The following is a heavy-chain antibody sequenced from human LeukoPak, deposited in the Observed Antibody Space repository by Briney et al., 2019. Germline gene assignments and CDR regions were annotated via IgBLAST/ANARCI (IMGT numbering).Heavy chain of an antibody. J-gene: IGHJ6*03. CDR3: ARDSRLRYCSGGSCYLIHSYYYMDV. D-gene: IGHD2-15*01. CDR2: INPSGGST. Sequence: ASVKVSCKASGYTFTSYYMHWVRQAPGQGLEWMGIINPSGGSTSYAQKFQGRVTMTRDTSTSTVYMELSSLRTEDTAVYYCARDSRLRYCSGGSCYLIHSYYYMDVWGKGTTVTVSS. CDR1: GYTFTSYY. V-gene: IGHV1-46*01.